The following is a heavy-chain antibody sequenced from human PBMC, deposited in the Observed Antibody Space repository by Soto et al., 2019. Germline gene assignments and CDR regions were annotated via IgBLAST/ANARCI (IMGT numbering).Heavy chain of an antibody. CDR1: GGSFSGYY. Sequence: SQTLSLTCAVYGGSFSGYYWTWIRQPPAKWLEWIGEINHSGSTNYKPSLRSRVTISVDTSKNQLSLQVHSVTAADTPVYYGSRGRTLISGTSHEYWDQGTLGTV. CDR3: SRGRTLISGTSHEY. J-gene: IGHJ4*02. D-gene: IGHD1-7*01. V-gene: IGHV4-34*01. CDR2: INHSGST.